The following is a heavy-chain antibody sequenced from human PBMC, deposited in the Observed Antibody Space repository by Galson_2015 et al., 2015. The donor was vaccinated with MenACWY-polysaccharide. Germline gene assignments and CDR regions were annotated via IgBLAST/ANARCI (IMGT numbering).Heavy chain of an antibody. CDR3: ALVRGGQCPRYSMYV. Sequence: LSLTCTVSGGSIRGYYWTWIRQPAGRGLEWIGRMYTSGSTNSNPSLKSRLTMSVDTSKNQFSLSLSSVTAADTAVYYCALVRGGQCPRYSMYVWGHGTTVTVSS. D-gene: IGHD3-10*01. J-gene: IGHJ6*02. CDR2: MYTSGST. V-gene: IGHV4-4*07. CDR1: GGSIRGYY.